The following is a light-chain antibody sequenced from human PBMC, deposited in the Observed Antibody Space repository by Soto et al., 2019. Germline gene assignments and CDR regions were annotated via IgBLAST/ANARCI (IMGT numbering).Light chain of an antibody. CDR3: QQRSNWPPEIT. CDR2: DAS. Sequence: EVVMTQSPATLSVSPGERATLSCRASQSVARGLAWYQQKPGQAPRLLIYDASNRATGIPARFSGSGSGTDFTLTISSLEPEDFAVYYCQQRSNWPPEITFGQGTRLEIK. V-gene: IGKV3-11*01. CDR1: QSVARG. J-gene: IGKJ5*01.